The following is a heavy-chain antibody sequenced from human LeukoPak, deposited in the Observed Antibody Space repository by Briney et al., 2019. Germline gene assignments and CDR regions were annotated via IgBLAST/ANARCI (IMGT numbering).Heavy chain of an antibody. CDR2: INSDGSNT. Sequence: GGSLTLSCAASGFAFSNYWMHCVRQAPGKGLAWVSRINSDGSNTTYAAFVKGRFTISRDNANNTLYLQMNSLRAEDTAVYYSARHLTFDIWGQGTMVTVSS. CDR3: ARHLTFDI. V-gene: IGHV3-74*01. CDR1: GFAFSNYW. J-gene: IGHJ3*02.